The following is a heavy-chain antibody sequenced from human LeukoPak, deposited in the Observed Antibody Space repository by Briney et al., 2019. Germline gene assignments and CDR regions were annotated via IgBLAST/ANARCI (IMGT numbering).Heavy chain of an antibody. CDR2: ISRSGSTI. CDR3: ARDTEHLYFVFDY. D-gene: IGHD2-2*02. Sequence: GSLRLSCAASGFTFSRYSMNWVRQAPGKGLEWVSYISRSGSTIYYADSVKGRFTISRDNAKNSLYLQMNSLRDEDTAVYYCARDTEHLYFVFDYWGQGTLVTVSS. J-gene: IGHJ4*02. V-gene: IGHV3-48*02. CDR1: GFTFSRYS.